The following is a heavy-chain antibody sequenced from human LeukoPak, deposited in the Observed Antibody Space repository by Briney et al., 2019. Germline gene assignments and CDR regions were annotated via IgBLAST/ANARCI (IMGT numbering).Heavy chain of an antibody. CDR2: IKQDGNEK. CDR1: GFTFSSYW. J-gene: IGHJ4*02. Sequence: PGGSLRLSCAASGFTFSSYWMSWVRQAPGKGLEWVANIKQDGNEKYYVDSVKGRFTISRDNAKNSLYLQMNSLRAEDTAVYYCAREDQPDYYDSSGYYFDYWGQGTLVTVSS. V-gene: IGHV3-7*01. D-gene: IGHD3-22*01. CDR3: AREDQPDYYDSSGYYFDY.